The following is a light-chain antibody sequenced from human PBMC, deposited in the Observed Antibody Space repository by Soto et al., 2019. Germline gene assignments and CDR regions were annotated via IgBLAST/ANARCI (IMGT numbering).Light chain of an antibody. CDR1: SSDLGVYDY. V-gene: IGLV2-14*01. J-gene: IGLJ1*01. Sequence: QSALTQPASVSGSPGQSITISCTGTSSDLGVYDYVSWYQQHPGKATKLVIYEVSYRPSGVSTRFSGSKSVNTASLTISGLRAEDEADYYCRSYTSSSTYVFGTGTKLTVL. CDR2: EVS. CDR3: RSYTSSSTYV.